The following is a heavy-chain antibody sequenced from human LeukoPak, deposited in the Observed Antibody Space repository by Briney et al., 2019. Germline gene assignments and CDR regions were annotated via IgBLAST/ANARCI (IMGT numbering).Heavy chain of an antibody. CDR1: GYSFTSYW. CDR3: AKLMTTVVTPDFDY. Sequence: GESLKISCKGSGYSFTSYWIVWVRQMPGKGLEWMGIIYPGDSGPRYSPSSQGQVTILADKSISTAYLQWSSLKASDTAMYYCAKLMTTVVTPDFDYWGQGTLVTVSS. V-gene: IGHV5-51*01. J-gene: IGHJ4*02. CDR2: IYPGDSGP. D-gene: IGHD4-23*01.